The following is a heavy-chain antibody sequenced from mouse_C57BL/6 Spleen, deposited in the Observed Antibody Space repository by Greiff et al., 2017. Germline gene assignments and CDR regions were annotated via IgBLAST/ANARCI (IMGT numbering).Heavy chain of an antibody. CDR2: IYPGSGNT. J-gene: IGHJ3*01. V-gene: IGHV1-66*01. CDR1: GYSFTSYY. D-gene: IGHD2-2*01. Sequence: QVQLQQSGPELVKPGASVKISCKASGYSFTSYYIHWVKQRPGQGLEWIGWIYPGSGNTKYNEKFKGKATLTADTSSSTAYMQLSSLTSEDSAVYYCAGGVRAWFAYWGQGTLVTVSA. CDR3: AGGVRAWFAY.